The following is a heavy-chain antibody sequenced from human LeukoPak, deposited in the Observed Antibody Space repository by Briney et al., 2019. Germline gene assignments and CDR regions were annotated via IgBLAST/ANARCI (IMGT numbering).Heavy chain of an antibody. CDR1: GYTFTGYY. V-gene: IGHV1-8*02. D-gene: IGHD5-12*01. CDR2: MNPNSGNT. CDR3: ARGGYSGYVFDY. Sequence: ASVKVSCKASGYTFTGYYMHWVRQAPGQGLEWMGWMNPNSGNTGYAQKFQGRVTMTRNTSISTAYMELSSLRSEDTAVYYCARGGYSGYVFDYWGQGTLVTVSS. J-gene: IGHJ4*02.